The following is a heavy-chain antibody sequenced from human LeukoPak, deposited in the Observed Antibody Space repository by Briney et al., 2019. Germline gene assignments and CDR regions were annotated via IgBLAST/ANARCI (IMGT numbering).Heavy chain of an antibody. CDR2: ISGSGGST. V-gene: IGHV3-23*01. J-gene: IGHJ6*02. CDR1: GFTFSSYA. Sequence: GGSLRLSCAASGFTFSSYAMSWVRQAPGKGLEWVSAISGSGGSTYYADSVKGRFTISRDNSKNTLYLQMNSLRAEDTAVYYCAKLGSGWSKGVYYYGMDVWGQGTTVTVSS. CDR3: AKLGSGWSKGVYYYGMDV. D-gene: IGHD6-19*01.